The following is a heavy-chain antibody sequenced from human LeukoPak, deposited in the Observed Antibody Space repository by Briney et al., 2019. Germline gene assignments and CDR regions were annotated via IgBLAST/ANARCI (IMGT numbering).Heavy chain of an antibody. J-gene: IGHJ4*02. V-gene: IGHV4-4*07. CDR1: GASISSYY. CDR3: AGDYSSGSYRFDF. D-gene: IGHD3-10*01. CDR2: FSTTWST. Sequence: TSETLSLTCSVSGASISSYYWTWIRQPAGKGLEWIGRFSTTWSTSYNPSLKSRVTMSVDTSKNQHYLKLTSVTAADTAVYYCAGDYSSGSYRFDFWGRGSLVTVSS.